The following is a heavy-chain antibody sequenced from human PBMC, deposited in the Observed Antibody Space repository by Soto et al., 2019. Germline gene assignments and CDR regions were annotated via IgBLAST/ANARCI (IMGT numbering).Heavy chain of an antibody. CDR2: FYYSGST. J-gene: IGHJ4*02. CDR1: GGSISSYF. D-gene: IGHD2-21*02. CDR3: ARVGYCGGDCSSPDY. V-gene: IGHV4-59*01. Sequence: PSETLSLTCTVSGGSISSYFWSWIRQPPGKGLEWIGYFYYSGSTNYNPSLKSRVTISVDTSKNQFSLKLSSVTAADTAVYYCARVGYCGGDCSSPDYWGQGTLVTVSS.